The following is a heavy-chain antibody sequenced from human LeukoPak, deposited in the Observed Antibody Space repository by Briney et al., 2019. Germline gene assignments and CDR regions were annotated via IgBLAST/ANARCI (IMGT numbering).Heavy chain of an antibody. CDR1: GFTFSTYG. D-gene: IGHD3-16*01. V-gene: IGHV3-30*02. J-gene: IGHJ4*02. CDR3: AKDHVTWGNRYFDH. CDR2: IGHDATKI. Sequence: GGSLRLSCAASGFTFSTYGMHWVRQAPGKGLEWVAFIGHDATKIYYADSVQGRFTISRDNSKNTLYLEMNSLSGEDTALYYCAKDHVTWGNRYFDHWGQGTLGTVSS.